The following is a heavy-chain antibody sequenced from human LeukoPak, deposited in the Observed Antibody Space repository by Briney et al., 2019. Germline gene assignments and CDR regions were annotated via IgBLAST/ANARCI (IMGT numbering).Heavy chain of an antibody. CDR3: AREGSSWGRAWFDP. Sequence: PSQTLSLTCTVSGGSISSGGYYWSWIRQHPGRGLEWIVYIYYSGSTYYNPSLKSRVTISVDTSKNQFSLKLSSVTAADTAVYYCAREGSSWGRAWFDPWGQGTLVTVSS. J-gene: IGHJ5*02. CDR2: IYYSGST. CDR1: GGSISSGGYY. D-gene: IGHD6-13*01. V-gene: IGHV4-31*03.